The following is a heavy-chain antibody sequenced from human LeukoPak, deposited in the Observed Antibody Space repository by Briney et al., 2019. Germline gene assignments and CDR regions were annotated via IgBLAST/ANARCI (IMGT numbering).Heavy chain of an antibody. CDR3: ASERLAAAGMPFDS. Sequence: SETLSLTCTVSGGSISSYDWNWIRQPAGKGLEWIGRIYTSGSTNYNPSLESRVTISLDKSKNQFSLKLSSVTAADTAVYYCASERLAAAGMPFDSWGQGTLVTVSS. J-gene: IGHJ4*02. CDR2: IYTSGST. V-gene: IGHV4-4*07. D-gene: IGHD6-13*01. CDR1: GGSISSYD.